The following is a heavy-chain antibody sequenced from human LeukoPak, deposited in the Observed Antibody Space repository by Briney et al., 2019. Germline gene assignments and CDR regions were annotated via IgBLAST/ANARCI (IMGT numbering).Heavy chain of an antibody. CDR1: GYTFTGYY. V-gene: IGHV1-2*02. D-gene: IGHD5-12*01. CDR2: INPNSGGT. CDR3: ARGGYSGYEGWARRDYYYYYMDV. Sequence: ASVKVSCKASGYTFTGYYMHWVRQAPGQGLEWMGWINPNSGGTNYAQKFQGRVTITADKSTSTAYMELSSLRSEDTAVYYCARGGYSGYEGWARRDYYYYYMDVWGKGTTVTVSS. J-gene: IGHJ6*03.